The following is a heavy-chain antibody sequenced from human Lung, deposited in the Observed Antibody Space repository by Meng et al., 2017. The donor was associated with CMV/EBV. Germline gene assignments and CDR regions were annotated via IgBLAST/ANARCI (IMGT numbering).Heavy chain of an antibody. Sequence: LXXAVYGGSFSGYYWSWIRQPPGKGLEWIGEINHSGSTNYNPSLKSRVTISVDTSKNQFSLKLSSVTAADTAVYYCARGEIVRKGVDYWGQGTVVTVSS. J-gene: IGHJ4*02. CDR1: GGSFSGYY. D-gene: IGHD3-16*02. V-gene: IGHV4-34*01. CDR2: INHSGST. CDR3: ARGEIVRKGVDY.